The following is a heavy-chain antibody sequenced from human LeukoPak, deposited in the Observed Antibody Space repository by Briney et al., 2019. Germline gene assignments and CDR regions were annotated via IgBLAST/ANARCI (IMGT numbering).Heavy chain of an antibody. Sequence: GASVKVSCKASGYTFTSFDIDWVRQATGQGLEWMGWMNPNSGNTGYAQKFQGRVTMTRNTSISTAYMELSSLRSEDTAVYYCARGGLLYGGDCYDYWGQGTLVTVSS. CDR3: ARGGLLYGGDCYDY. V-gene: IGHV1-8*01. D-gene: IGHD2-21*01. CDR1: GYTFTSFD. J-gene: IGHJ4*02. CDR2: MNPNSGNT.